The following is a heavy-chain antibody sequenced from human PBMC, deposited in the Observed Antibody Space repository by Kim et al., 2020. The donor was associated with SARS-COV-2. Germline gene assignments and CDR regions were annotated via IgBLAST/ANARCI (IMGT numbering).Heavy chain of an antibody. CDR1: GDSIRSSSYY. CDR3: ARSSSSWFPGTFQY. CDR2: IYYSGGSYGTT. J-gene: IGHJ1*01. V-gene: IGHV4-39*01. D-gene: IGHD2-2*01. Sequence: SETLSLICNVSGDSIRSSSYYWGWIRQPPGKGLEWIGSIYYSGGSYGTTYYNPSLKSRVTISVETSKNQFSLNLRSVTAADTAVYYCARSSSSWFPGTFQYWGQGSLVTVSS.